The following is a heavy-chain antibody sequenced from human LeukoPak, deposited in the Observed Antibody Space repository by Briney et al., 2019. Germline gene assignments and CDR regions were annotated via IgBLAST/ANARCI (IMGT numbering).Heavy chain of an antibody. D-gene: IGHD6-13*01. CDR1: GFTVNSNY. CDR2: IYSGGST. CDR3: ATRIAASGRYYFDY. J-gene: IGHJ4*02. V-gene: IGHV3-53*01. Sequence: GGSLRLSYAASGFTVNSNYISWVRQAPGKGLEWVSVIYSGGSTYYADSVKGRFTISRDNSKNTLYLQMNSLRAEDTAVYYCATRIAASGRYYFDYWGQGTLVTVSS.